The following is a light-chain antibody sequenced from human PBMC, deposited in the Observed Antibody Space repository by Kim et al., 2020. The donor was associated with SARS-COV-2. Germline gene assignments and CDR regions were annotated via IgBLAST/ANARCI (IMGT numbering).Light chain of an antibody. CDR2: GSN. Sequence: QSVLTQPPSVSGAPGQRVTLSCTGSNSNIGSDYDVHWYRQLPGTAPKLLITGSNYRPSGVPDRFSGSKSGTSASLAITGLQAEDEADYYCQSYDSSPGGPVFGGGTKVTVL. V-gene: IGLV1-40*01. CDR1: NSNIGSDYD. CDR3: QSYDSSPGGPV. J-gene: IGLJ3*02.